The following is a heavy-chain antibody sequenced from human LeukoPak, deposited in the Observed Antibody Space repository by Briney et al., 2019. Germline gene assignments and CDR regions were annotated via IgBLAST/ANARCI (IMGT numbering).Heavy chain of an antibody. D-gene: IGHD2-8*01. V-gene: IGHV4-34*01. CDR1: GGSFSGYY. CDR2: INHSGST. CDR3: ARGAVLMVYVNFDY. J-gene: IGHJ4*02. Sequence: PSEILSLTCAVYGGSFSGYYWSWIRQPPGKGLEWIGEINHSGSTNYNPSLKSRVTISVDTSKNQFSLKLSSVTAADTAVYYCARGAVLMVYVNFDYWGQGTLVTVSS.